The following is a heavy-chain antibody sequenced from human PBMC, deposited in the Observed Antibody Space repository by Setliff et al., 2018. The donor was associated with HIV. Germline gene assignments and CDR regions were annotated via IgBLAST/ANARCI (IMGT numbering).Heavy chain of an antibody. CDR1: TYSISSVHS. V-gene: IGHV4-38-2*01. D-gene: IGHD3-22*01. CDR3: ARNAAGATSYYDSSGYSDLDY. Sequence: PSETLSLTCDVSTYSISSVHSWGWIRQPPGKGLEWIGTMHHSGNTHYKPSLKGRVTVSLDTSKKQLSLKLRSVTAADTAVYYCARNAAGATSYYDSSGYSDLDYWGQGTLVTVSS. CDR2: MHHSGNT. J-gene: IGHJ4*02.